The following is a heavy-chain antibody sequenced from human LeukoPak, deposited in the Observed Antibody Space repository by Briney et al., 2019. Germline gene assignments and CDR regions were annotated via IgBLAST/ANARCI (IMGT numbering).Heavy chain of an antibody. CDR1: GGTFSNYA. Sequence: SAKVTCKSSGGTFSNYAISWVRQAPGQGLGWMGRIIPILGIANYAQKFQGRVTITADKSTSTAYMELSSLRSEDTAVYYCARVSGSSGPWGIDYWGQGTLVTVSS. V-gene: IGHV1-69*04. J-gene: IGHJ4*02. CDR2: IIPILGIA. D-gene: IGHD3-22*01. CDR3: ARVSGSSGPWGIDY.